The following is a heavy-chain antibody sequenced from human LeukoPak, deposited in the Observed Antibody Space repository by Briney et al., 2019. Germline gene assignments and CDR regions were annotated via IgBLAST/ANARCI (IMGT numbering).Heavy chain of an antibody. Sequence: GESLKISCKGSGYTFTNYWIAWVRQMPGKGLEWMGIIYPGDSDTRYSTSFQGQVTISADKSISTAYLQWSSLKASDTAMYYCARREFDSSGYLFPNWGQGTLVTVSS. CDR1: GYTFTNYW. CDR3: ARREFDSSGYLFPN. J-gene: IGHJ4*02. V-gene: IGHV5-51*01. D-gene: IGHD3-22*01. CDR2: IYPGDSDT.